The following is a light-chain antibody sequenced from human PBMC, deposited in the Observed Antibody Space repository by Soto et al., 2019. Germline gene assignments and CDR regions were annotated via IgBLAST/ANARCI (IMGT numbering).Light chain of an antibody. CDR3: CSYAGSKV. CDR2: EGS. V-gene: IGLV2-23*01. J-gene: IGLJ2*01. Sequence: ALTQPASVSGSPGQSITISCTGTSSDVGSYNLVSWYQQHPGKAPKLMIYEGSKRPSGVSNRFSGSKSGNTASLTISGLQAEDEADYYCCSYAGSKVFGGGTQLTVL. CDR1: SSDVGSYNL.